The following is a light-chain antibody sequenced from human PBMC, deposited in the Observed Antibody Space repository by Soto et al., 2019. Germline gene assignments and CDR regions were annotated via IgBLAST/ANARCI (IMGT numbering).Light chain of an antibody. CDR1: QSVRTY. CDR2: DTS. J-gene: IGKJ4*01. V-gene: IGKV3-11*01. Sequence: EIVLTQSPATLSLSPGERATLSCRASQSVRTYSVWYQQKPGQAPRLLIYDTSTRATGVPARFSGSGSGTDFTLTISSLEPEDFAVYYCHQRSNWPRTFGGGTKVEIK. CDR3: HQRSNWPRT.